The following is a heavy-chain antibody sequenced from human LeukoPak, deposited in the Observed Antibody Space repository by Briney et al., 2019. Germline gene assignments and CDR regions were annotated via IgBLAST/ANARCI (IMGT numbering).Heavy chain of an antibody. CDR1: GGSFSGYY. V-gene: IGHV4-34*01. CDR2: INHSGST. J-gene: IGHJ6*02. CDR3: ARVVGGVCCGDGRATYYDILTGYHPVHYNYGMDV. Sequence: SETLSLTCAVYGGSFSGYYWSWLRQPPGKGLEWIGEINHSGSTNYNPSLKSRVTISEDTSKNQFSLKLSSVTAADTAVYYCARVVGGVCCGDGRATYYDILTGYHPVHYNYGMDVWGQGTTVTVSS. D-gene: IGHD3-9*01.